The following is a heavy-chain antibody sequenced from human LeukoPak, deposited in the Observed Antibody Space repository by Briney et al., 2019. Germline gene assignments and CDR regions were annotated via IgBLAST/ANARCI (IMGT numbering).Heavy chain of an antibody. CDR2: INHSGST. V-gene: IGHV4-34*01. Sequence: SETLSLTCAVYGGSFSGYYWSWIRQPPGKGLEWIGEINHSGSTNYNPSLKSRVTISVDTSKNQFSLKLSSVTAADTAVYYCARAPFTNYDMDVWGKGTTVTVSS. J-gene: IGHJ6*03. CDR1: GGSFSGYY. CDR3: ARAPFTNYDMDV.